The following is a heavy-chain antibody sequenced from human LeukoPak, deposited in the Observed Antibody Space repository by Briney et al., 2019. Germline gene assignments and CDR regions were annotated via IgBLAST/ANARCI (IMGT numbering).Heavy chain of an antibody. Sequence: GGSLRLSCAPSGFTFNSYEIIWVRQAPGKGLEWISYISKTGSLTYYADSVKGRFTISRDNGKNLLYLQMNTLSAEDTAIYYCAREGRYYFDYWGQGALVTVSS. J-gene: IGHJ4*02. CDR1: GFTFNSYE. CDR3: AREGRYYFDY. V-gene: IGHV3-48*03. CDR2: ISKTGSLT.